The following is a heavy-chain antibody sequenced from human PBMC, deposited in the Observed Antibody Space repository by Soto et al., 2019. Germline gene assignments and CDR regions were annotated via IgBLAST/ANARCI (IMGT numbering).Heavy chain of an antibody. CDR3: ARDKGGAHAIDY. Sequence: ASVKFSCKASGGTFSSYAISWVRQAPGQVLECMVGIIRMFGTANYXXKFQGRVXXTADESTTTAXVEPSXLRCEETAVYYCARDKGGAHAIDYWGQGTLVTVSS. J-gene: IGHJ4*02. V-gene: IGHV1-69*13. CDR2: IIRMFGTA. CDR1: GGTFSSYA. D-gene: IGHD3-16*01.